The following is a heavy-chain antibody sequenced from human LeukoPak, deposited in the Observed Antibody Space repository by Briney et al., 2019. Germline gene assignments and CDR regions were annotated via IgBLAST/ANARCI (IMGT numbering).Heavy chain of an antibody. J-gene: IGHJ6*03. CDR2: LFHSGTT. CDR1: GYSFSSGFY. CDR3: ARGLWGSTWYKSFYYYYMDV. D-gene: IGHD6-13*01. Sequence: PSETLSLTCSVSGYSFSSGFYWGWIRQPPGKGLEWIGSLFHSGTTYYNSSLKSRVTISVDTSKNQFSLKLSSVTAADTAVYYCARGLWGSTWYKSFYYYYMDVWGKGTTVTISS. V-gene: IGHV4-38-2*02.